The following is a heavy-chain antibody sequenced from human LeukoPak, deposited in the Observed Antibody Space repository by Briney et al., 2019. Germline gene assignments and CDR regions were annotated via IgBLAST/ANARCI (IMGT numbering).Heavy chain of an antibody. CDR2: INNRGTT. CDR3: ARYRDGDSDISLDI. V-gene: IGHV4-59*08. Sequence: SETLSLTCTVSGDSITSDYWCWIRQPPGKGLKWIGFINNRGTTSYNPSLKSRVTISRDMSKNQFALKLSSVSAADTAVYYCARYRDGDSDISLDIWGQGTLVTVSS. J-gene: IGHJ4*02. CDR1: GDSITSDY. D-gene: IGHD4-17*01.